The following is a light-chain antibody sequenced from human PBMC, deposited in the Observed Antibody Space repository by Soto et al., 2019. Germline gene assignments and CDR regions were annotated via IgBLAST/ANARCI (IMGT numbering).Light chain of an antibody. CDR3: CSYAGSYTPHVV. V-gene: IGLV2-11*01. CDR2: DVS. J-gene: IGLJ2*01. CDR1: SSDVGGYNY. Sequence: QSALTQPRSVSGSPGQAVTISCTGTSSDVGGYNYVSWYQQHPGKAPKLMIYDVSKRPSGVPAGFSGSKSGSTASLTISGRQAEDEADYYCCSYAGSYTPHVVFGGGTKLTVL.